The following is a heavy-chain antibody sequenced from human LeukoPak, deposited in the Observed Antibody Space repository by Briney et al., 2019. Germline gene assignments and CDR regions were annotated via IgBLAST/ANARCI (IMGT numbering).Heavy chain of an antibody. D-gene: IGHD5-18*01. J-gene: IGHJ4*02. Sequence: GSLRLSCAASGFTVSSNYMSWVRQAPGKGLEWVSVIYSGGSTYYADSVKGRFTISRDNSKNTLYLQMNSLRAEDTAVYYCARGMEGYSYGFDYWGQGTLVTVSS. V-gene: IGHV3-53*01. CDR1: GFTVSSNY. CDR2: IYSGGST. CDR3: ARGMEGYSYGFDY.